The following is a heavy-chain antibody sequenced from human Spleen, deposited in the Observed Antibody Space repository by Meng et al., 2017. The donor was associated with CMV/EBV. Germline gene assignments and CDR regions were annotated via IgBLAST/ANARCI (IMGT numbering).Heavy chain of an antibody. CDR2: FIPQFGAA. CDR3: ARGGSIGWSN. D-gene: IGHD6-19*01. V-gene: IGHV1-69*05. J-gene: IGHJ4*02. Sequence: SVKVSCKTSGYSFRSSSINWVRQAPGQGLEWLGGFIPQFGAATSAKKFQGRVTITTDESTSTAYMELINLTSEDTAVYYCARGGSIGWSNWCQGTQVTVSS. CDR1: GYSFRSSS.